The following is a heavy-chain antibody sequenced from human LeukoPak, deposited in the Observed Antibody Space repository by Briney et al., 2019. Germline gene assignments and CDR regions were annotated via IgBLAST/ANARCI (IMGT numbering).Heavy chain of an antibody. CDR1: GYTFTSYY. Sequence: GASVKVSCRASGYTFTSYYMHWVRQAPGQGLEWMGWINTNTGNPTYAQGFTGRLVFSLDTSVSTAYLQISSLKAEDTAVYYCAREPRLRSSSWYHPNSGFGYWGQGTLVTVSS. CDR2: INTNTGNP. J-gene: IGHJ4*02. CDR3: AREPRLRSSSWYHPNSGFGY. V-gene: IGHV7-4-1*02. D-gene: IGHD6-13*01.